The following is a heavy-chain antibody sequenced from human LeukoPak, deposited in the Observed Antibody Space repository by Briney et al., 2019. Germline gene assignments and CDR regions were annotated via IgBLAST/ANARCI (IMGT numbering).Heavy chain of an antibody. V-gene: IGHV3-7*01. CDR3: ARIFGYYYYYLDV. CDR2: IDKDGSEK. J-gene: IGHJ6*03. Sequence: GGSLRLSCAASGFTFSSYEMNWVRQAPGKGLEWVATIDKDGSEKYYVDSVKGRFTISRDNAKNSLSLEMNSLRVEDTAVYYCARIFGYYYYYLDVWGKGTPVTISS. D-gene: IGHD3-3*01. CDR1: GFTFSSYE.